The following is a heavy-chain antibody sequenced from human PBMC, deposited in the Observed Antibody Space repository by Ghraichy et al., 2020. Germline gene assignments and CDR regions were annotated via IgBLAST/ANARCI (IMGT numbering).Heavy chain of an antibody. CDR1: GFTFNTYA. J-gene: IGHJ4*02. V-gene: IGHV3-23*01. Sequence: GGSLRLSCAASGFTFNTYAMTWVRQAPGMGLEWISAISGGGDYIYYADSVKGRFTSSRDNSKNTLYLQMDSLRAEDTAVYYCAKNYGTGQAFYDYWGQGTLVTVSS. CDR2: ISGGGDYI. CDR3: AKNYGTGQAFYDY. D-gene: IGHD3-10*01.